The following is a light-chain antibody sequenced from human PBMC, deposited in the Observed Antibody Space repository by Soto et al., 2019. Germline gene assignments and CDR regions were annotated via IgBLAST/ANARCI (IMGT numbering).Light chain of an antibody. CDR2: DAS. CDR1: QSINNW. J-gene: IGKJ4*01. CDR3: QQYKSYPIT. Sequence: DIQMTQSPSTLSASVGDRLTITCRASQSINNWLAWYQQKPGKAPKLLIYDASSLEGGVPSRFSGSGSGTEFTLIISSLQPDDFATYYCQQYKSYPITFGGGTKVEIE. V-gene: IGKV1-5*01.